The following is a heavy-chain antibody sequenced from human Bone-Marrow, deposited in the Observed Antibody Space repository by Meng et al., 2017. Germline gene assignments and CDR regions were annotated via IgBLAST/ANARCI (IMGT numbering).Heavy chain of an antibody. CDR3: ARGPSSAANWFDP. J-gene: IGHJ5*02. CDR2: INPKTGGT. Sequence: ASVKVSCKASGYTFTGYYIHWVRQAPGQGLEWMGRINPKTGGTSYVQKLQGRVTMTRDTTISTAYMELSSLRFDDTAVYYCARGPSSAANWFDPWGQGTLVTVSS. D-gene: IGHD3-3*01. V-gene: IGHV1-2*06. CDR1: GYTFTGYY.